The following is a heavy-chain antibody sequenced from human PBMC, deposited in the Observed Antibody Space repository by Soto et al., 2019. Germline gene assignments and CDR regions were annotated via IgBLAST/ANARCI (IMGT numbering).Heavy chain of an antibody. CDR1: GFTFSSYA. J-gene: IGHJ3*02. Sequence: PGGSLRLSCSASGFTFSSYAMHWVRQAPGKGLEYVSAISSNGGSTYYADSVKGRFTISRDNSKNTLYLQMSSLRAEDTAVYYCVKGGSIVGAIRTYAFDIWGQGTMVTVSS. CDR3: VKGGSIVGAIRTYAFDI. CDR2: ISSNGGST. D-gene: IGHD1-26*01. V-gene: IGHV3-64D*06.